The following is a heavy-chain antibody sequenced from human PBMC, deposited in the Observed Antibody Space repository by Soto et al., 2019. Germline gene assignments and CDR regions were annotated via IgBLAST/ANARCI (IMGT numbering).Heavy chain of an antibody. Sequence: PGGSLRLSCAASGFTVSTNYMTWVRRAPGKGLEWVSVIYSDGSTFYADSVKGRFTISRHNSKNTLYLQLSSLRSEDTAVYYCARGWFRYCSSTSCPPSLYGMDVWGQGTTVTVSS. CDR3: ARGWFRYCSSTSCPPSLYGMDV. CDR2: IYSDGST. J-gene: IGHJ6*02. D-gene: IGHD2-2*01. CDR1: GFTVSTNY. V-gene: IGHV3-53*04.